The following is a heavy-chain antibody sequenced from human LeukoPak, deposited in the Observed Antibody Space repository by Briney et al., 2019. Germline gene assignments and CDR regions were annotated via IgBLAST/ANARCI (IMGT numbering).Heavy chain of an antibody. D-gene: IGHD3-22*01. V-gene: IGHV1-46*01. J-gene: IGHJ3*02. CDR2: VNPSTIST. CDR1: GYTFTTYY. CDR3: ARALDSSGVDAFDI. Sequence: GASVQVSCKESGYTFTTYYMHWVRQAPGQGLEWMGIVNPSTISTSYEHKFQGRVTLTRDTSTSTIYMELRSLRSEDTAVYYCARALDSSGVDAFDIWGQGTTVTVSS.